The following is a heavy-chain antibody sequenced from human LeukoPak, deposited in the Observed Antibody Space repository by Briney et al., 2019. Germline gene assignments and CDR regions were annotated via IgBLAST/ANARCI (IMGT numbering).Heavy chain of an antibody. CDR2: INHSGST. CDR3: AGTYYYDSSGYYHYSL. V-gene: IGHV4-34*01. CDR1: SGSLSGHF. D-gene: IGHD3-22*01. J-gene: IGHJ4*02. Sequence: SETLSLTCAVYSGSLSGHFWSWIRQPPGKGLEWIGEINHSGSTNYNPSLKSRVTISVDTSKNQFSLKLSSVTAADTAVYYCAGTYYYDSSGYYHYSLWGQGTLVTVSS.